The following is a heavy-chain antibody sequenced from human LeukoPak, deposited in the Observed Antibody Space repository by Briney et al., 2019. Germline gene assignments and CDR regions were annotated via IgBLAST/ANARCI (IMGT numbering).Heavy chain of an antibody. Sequence: SETLSLTCTVSGGSISGSSYYWGWIRQPPGKGLEWIGSIYYSGSTYYNPSLKSRVTISVDTSKNQFSLKLNSVTATDTAVYYCARDEGATTWGQGTLVTVSS. V-gene: IGHV4-39*02. D-gene: IGHD1-26*01. CDR3: ARDEGATT. J-gene: IGHJ5*02. CDR1: GGSISGSSYY. CDR2: IYYSGST.